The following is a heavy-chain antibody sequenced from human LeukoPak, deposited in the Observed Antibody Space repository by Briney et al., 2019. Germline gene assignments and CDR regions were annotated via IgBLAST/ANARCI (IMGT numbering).Heavy chain of an antibody. J-gene: IGHJ4*02. CDR3: ARQHSSGWYDGS. CDR1: GYSFIDYW. Sequence: GETLKISCKGSGYSFIDYWIGWVRQLPGKGLEWMGIIYPGDSDTRYSPSFQGQVTISADKSISTAYLQWNSLKASDTAMYYCARQHSSGWYDGSWGQGTLVTVSS. CDR2: IYPGDSDT. D-gene: IGHD6-19*01. V-gene: IGHV5-51*01.